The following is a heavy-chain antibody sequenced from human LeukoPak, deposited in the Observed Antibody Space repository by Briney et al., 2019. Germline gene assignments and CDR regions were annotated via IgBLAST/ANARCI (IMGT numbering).Heavy chain of an antibody. CDR2: IKSKTDGGTT. Sequence: GGSLRLSCAASGFTFSNAWMSWVRQAPGKGVEWVGRIKSKTDGGTTDYAAPVKGRFTISRDDSKNTLYLQMNSLKTEDTAVYYCTTELELLGYYYYYMDVWGKGTTVTVSS. D-gene: IGHD1-7*01. CDR3: TTELELLGYYYYYMDV. CDR1: GFTFSNAW. V-gene: IGHV3-15*01. J-gene: IGHJ6*03.